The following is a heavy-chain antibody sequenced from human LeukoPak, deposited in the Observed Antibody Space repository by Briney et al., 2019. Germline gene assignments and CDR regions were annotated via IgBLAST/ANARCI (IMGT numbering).Heavy chain of an antibody. CDR1: GFSFSSYG. CDR3: ARDGGYCSS. Sequence: GSLRLSCAASGFSFSSYGMHWVRQAPGKGLEWVAVISYDGSNKNYADSVKGRFTISRDNSKNTLYLQMNSLRAEDTAVYYCARDGGYCSSWGQGTLVTVSP. J-gene: IGHJ4*02. CDR2: ISYDGSNK. D-gene: IGHD2-2*01. V-gene: IGHV3-30*03.